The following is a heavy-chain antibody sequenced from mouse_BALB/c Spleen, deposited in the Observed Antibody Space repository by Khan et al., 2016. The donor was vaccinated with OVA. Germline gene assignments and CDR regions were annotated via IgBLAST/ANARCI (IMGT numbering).Heavy chain of an antibody. J-gene: IGHJ4*01. CDR2: INPYTGKP. V-gene: IGHV9-3-1*01. CDR1: GFSFTNYG. CDR3: ERPPYYSDTLDA. Sequence: QIQLVQSGPELKKPGETVKISCKASGFSFTNYGMNWVKQSPGKALKWMGWINPYTGKPTYADDFKGRFAFSSETSASTAYLQLNNLKNDDTATYFCERPPYYSDTLDAWGQGTSVTVSS. D-gene: IGHD2-10*01.